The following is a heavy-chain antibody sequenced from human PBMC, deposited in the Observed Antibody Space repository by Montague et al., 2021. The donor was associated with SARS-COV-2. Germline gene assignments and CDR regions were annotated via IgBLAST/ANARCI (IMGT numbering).Heavy chain of an antibody. CDR1: GDSVSSNSLT. CDR3: ARERWAVGVSFDY. Sequence: CAISGDSVSSNSLTRHWIRQSPSLPLHWLGRTYYRSRWSNDYAVSVRSRILINPDTSTNQFSLQLSSVTPEDTAVYFCARERWAVGVSFDYWGQGTLVTVSS. V-gene: IGHV6-1*01. D-gene: IGHD1-26*01. J-gene: IGHJ4*02. CDR2: TYYRSRWSN.